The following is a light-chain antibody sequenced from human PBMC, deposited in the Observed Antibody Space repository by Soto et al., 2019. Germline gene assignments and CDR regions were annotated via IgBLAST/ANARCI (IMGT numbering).Light chain of an antibody. Sequence: EIELTHSPGTLSFSAVERPTISYRASQTVNSSYLAWYQRKPGLAPRVLIYDASTRATVIPARFSGSGSGTEFTLTISCLQSEDFAVYYCPLYDNWPLSSGGRAKVDI. CDR3: PLYDNWPLS. CDR1: QTVNSSY. J-gene: IGKJ4*01. V-gene: IGKV3-15*01. CDR2: DAS.